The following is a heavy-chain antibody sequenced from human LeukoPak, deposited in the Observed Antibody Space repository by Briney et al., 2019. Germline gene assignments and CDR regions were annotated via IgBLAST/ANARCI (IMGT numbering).Heavy chain of an antibody. V-gene: IGHV3-21*04. Sequence: GGSLRLSCAASGFTFSSYSMNWVRQAPGKGLEWVSSISSSSSYIYYADSVKGRFTISRDNSKNTLYLQMNSLRAEDTAVYYCAKSKSQWELLMDYWGQGTLVTVSS. CDR3: AKSKSQWELLMDY. D-gene: IGHD1-26*01. J-gene: IGHJ4*02. CDR2: ISSSSSYI. CDR1: GFTFSSYS.